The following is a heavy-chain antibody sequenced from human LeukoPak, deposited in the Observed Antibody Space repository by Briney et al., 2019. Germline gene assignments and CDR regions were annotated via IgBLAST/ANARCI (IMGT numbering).Heavy chain of an antibody. J-gene: IGHJ4*02. V-gene: IGHV3-30*18. CDR2: ISYDGSNK. CDR3: VKAQGYLDY. CDR1: GFTFSSYG. Sequence: PGRSLRLSCAASGFTFSSYGMHWVRQAPGKGLEWVTLISYDGSNKYYADSVKGRFTISRDNSKNTLYLQMNSLRGDDTAVYYCVKAQGYLDYWGQGTLVIVSS.